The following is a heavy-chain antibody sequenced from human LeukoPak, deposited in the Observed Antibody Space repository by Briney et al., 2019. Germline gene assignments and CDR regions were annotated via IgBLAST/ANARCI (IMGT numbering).Heavy chain of an antibody. D-gene: IGHD3-10*01. CDR3: ARDQVLLWFGEKLYGMDV. CDR1: GFTFSSYA. V-gene: IGHV3-21*01. Sequence: GGSLRLSCAASGFTFSSYAMSWVRQAPRKGLEWVSSISSSSSYIYYADSVKGRFTISRDNAKNSLYLQMNSLRAEDTAVYYCARDQVLLWFGEKLYGMDVWGQGTTVTVSS. CDR2: ISSSSSYI. J-gene: IGHJ6*02.